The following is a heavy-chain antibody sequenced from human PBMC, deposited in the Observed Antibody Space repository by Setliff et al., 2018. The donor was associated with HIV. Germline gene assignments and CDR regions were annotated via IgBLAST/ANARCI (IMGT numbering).Heavy chain of an antibody. J-gene: IGHJ4*02. CDR2: VFYSGST. CDR1: GGSISSFY. V-gene: IGHV4-59*08. D-gene: IGHD3-9*01. CDR3: ARRSRGDWFFDN. Sequence: SETLSLTCTVSGGSISSFYWIWIRQPPGKGLEWIGYVFYSGSTYYNPSLKSRVTMSVDTSKKQFSLSLTSVTAADTAVYYCARRSRGDWFFDNWGPGTLVTVSS.